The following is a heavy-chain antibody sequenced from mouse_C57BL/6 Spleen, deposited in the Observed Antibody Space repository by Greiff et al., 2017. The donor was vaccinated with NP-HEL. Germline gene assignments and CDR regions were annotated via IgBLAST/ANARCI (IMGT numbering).Heavy chain of an antibody. CDR3: ARRSWDGRAFDY. Sequence: QVQLQQPGAELVMPGASVKLSCKASGYTFTSYWMHWVKQRPGQGLEWIGEIDPSDSYTNYNQKFKGKSTLTVDKSSSTAYMQLSGLTSEDSAVYYWARRSWDGRAFDYWGQGTTLTVSS. CDR2: IDPSDSYT. D-gene: IGHD4-1*01. J-gene: IGHJ2*01. CDR1: GYTFTSYW. V-gene: IGHV1-69*01.